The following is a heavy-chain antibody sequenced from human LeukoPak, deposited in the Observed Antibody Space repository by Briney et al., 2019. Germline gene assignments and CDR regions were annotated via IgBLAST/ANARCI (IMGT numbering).Heavy chain of an antibody. Sequence: KASQTLSLTCTVSGGSISSGFYYWSWIRQHPGKGLEWIGYIYYSGSTYYNPSLKSRLTISVDTSKNQFSLKLSSVTAADTAVYYCASHQPPLLDFGVVPWGQGTLVTVSS. D-gene: IGHD3-3*01. J-gene: IGHJ5*02. V-gene: IGHV4-31*03. CDR1: GGSISSGFYY. CDR3: ASHQPPLLDFGVVP. CDR2: IYYSGST.